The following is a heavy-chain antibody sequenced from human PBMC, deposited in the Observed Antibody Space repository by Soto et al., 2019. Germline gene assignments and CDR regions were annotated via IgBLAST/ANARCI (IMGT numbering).Heavy chain of an antibody. CDR2: ISGSSNTM. CDR3: VKDRRSTRRAMDV. J-gene: IGHJ6*02. Sequence: GGSLRLSCAASGFTFSSYDMDWVRQAPGKGLEWLSRISGSSNTMYYADSVKGRFTISRDNAKNALYLQMNSLRDEDTAVYYCVKDRRSTRRAMDVWGQGTTVTVSS. V-gene: IGHV3-48*02. CDR1: GFTFSSYD. D-gene: IGHD2-2*01.